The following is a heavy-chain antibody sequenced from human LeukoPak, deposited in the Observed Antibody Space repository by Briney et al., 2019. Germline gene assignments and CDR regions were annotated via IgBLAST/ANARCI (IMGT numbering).Heavy chain of an antibody. CDR2: INPSGGST. CDR3: ARVVDSSGYDLGY. Sequence: ASVKVSCKASGGTFSSYAISWVRQAPGQGLEWMGIINPSGGSTSYAQKFQGRVTMTRDMSTSTVYMELSSLRSEDTAVYYCARVVDSSGYDLGYWGQGTLVTVSS. V-gene: IGHV1-46*01. CDR1: GGTFSSYA. J-gene: IGHJ4*02. D-gene: IGHD3-22*01.